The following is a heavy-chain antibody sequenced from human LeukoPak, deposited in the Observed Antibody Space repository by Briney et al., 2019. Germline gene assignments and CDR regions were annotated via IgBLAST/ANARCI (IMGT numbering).Heavy chain of an antibody. J-gene: IGHJ4*02. Sequence: GGSLRLSCSASGFTFSSHVMHWVRQAPGKGLEYVSAISSNGGSTDYADSVKGRFTISRDNSKNTLYLQMSSLRAEDTAVYYCVKGGDYYGSGSYGWVDYWGQGTLVTVSS. V-gene: IGHV3-64D*09. D-gene: IGHD3-10*01. CDR1: GFTFSSHV. CDR3: VKGGDYYGSGSYGWVDY. CDR2: ISSNGGST.